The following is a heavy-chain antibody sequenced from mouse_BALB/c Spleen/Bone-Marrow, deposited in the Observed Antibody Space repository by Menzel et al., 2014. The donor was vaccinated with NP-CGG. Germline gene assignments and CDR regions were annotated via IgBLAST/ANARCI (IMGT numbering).Heavy chain of an antibody. CDR1: GYTFTSYW. D-gene: IGHD2-1*01. Sequence: QVQLQHSGAELARPGASVKLSCKASGYTFTSYWMQWVKQRPGQGLQWIGAIYPGDGDTRYTQKFRGKATLTADKSSNTAYMQLSSLTSEDSAGYFCASPYGNYDAMDYWGQGTSVTVSS. CDR3: ASPYGNYDAMDY. V-gene: IGHV1-87*01. J-gene: IGHJ4*01. CDR2: IYPGDGDT.